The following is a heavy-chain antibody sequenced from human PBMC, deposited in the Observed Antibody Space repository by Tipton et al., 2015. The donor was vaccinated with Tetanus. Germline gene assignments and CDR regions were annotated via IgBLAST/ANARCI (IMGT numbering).Heavy chain of an antibody. CDR3: ARPLVGMPTAFDY. D-gene: IGHD2-2*01. CDR2: IYPGDSDT. Sequence: QLVQSGAEGKKPGESLKISCKGSGYSFTSYWIGWVRQMPGQGLEWMGIIYPGDSDTRYSPSFQGQVTISADKSISTAYLQRIGLKASDTAMYYCARPLVGMPTAFDYWGQGTLVTVSS. J-gene: IGHJ4*02. V-gene: IGHV5-51*01. CDR1: GYSFTSYW.